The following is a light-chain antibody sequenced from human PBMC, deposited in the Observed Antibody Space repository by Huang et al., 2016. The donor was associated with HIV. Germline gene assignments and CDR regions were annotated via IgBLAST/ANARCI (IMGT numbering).Light chain of an antibody. Sequence: EIVMTQSPATLSVSPGERATLSCRASQSVSSNLAWYQQKPGQAPRLLSYGASPRATGIPARFSGSGSGTEFTLTISSLQSEDFAVYYCQQCNNWPLTFGQGTEVEIK. J-gene: IGKJ1*01. CDR3: QQCNNWPLT. CDR2: GAS. V-gene: IGKV3-15*01. CDR1: QSVSSN.